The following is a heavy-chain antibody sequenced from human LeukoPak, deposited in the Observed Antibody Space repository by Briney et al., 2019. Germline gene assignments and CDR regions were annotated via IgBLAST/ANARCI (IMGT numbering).Heavy chain of an antibody. CDR3: ALSPLAAPALYFDY. D-gene: IGHD6-6*01. J-gene: IGHJ4*02. CDR1: GFTFSTYG. V-gene: IGHV3-30*03. Sequence: PGGSLRLSCAASGFTFSTYGMHWVRQAPGKGLEWVAVISYDGTNKYYADSVKGRFTISRDNAKNSLYLQMNSLRAEDTAVYYCALSPLAAPALYFDYWGQGTLVTVSS. CDR2: ISYDGTNK.